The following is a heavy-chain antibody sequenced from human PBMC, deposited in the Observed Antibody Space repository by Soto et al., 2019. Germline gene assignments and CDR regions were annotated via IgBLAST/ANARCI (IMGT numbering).Heavy chain of an antibody. J-gene: IGHJ4*02. V-gene: IGHV4-59*08. CDR2: IYYSGST. D-gene: IGHD2-2*01. Sequence: SCKASGFTFTSSAVQWVRQARGQRLEWIGYIYYSGSTNYNPSLKSRVTISVDTSKNQFSLKLSSVTAADTAVYYCARSACSSTSCYGDFDYWGQGTLVTVSS. CDR3: ARSACSSTSCYGDFDY. CDR1: GFTFTSSA.